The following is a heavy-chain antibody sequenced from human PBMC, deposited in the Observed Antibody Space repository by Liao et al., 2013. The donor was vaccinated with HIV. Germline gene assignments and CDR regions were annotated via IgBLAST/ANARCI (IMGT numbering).Heavy chain of an antibody. CDR3: ARVVRGYGSS. J-gene: IGHJ4*02. CDR2: INHGVST. V-gene: IGHV4-34*01. Sequence: QVQLQQWGAGLLKSSETLSLTCAVYGGSFSAYYWNWIRQPPGKGLEWIGEINHGVSTYYNPSLKSRVTMSVDTSKSQVSLRLKSVTAADTAVYYCARVVRGYGSSWGQGTLVTVSS. D-gene: IGHD6-13*01. CDR1: GGSFSAYY.